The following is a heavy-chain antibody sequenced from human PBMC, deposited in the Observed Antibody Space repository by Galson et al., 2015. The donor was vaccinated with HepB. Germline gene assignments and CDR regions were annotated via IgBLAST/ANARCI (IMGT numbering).Heavy chain of an antibody. D-gene: IGHD3-22*01. CDR2: INTNTGNP. CDR1: GYTFTNYA. Sequence: SVKVSCKASGYTFTNYAMNWVRQAPGQGLEWMGWINTNTGNPTYAQGFTGRFVFSLDTSFTTAYLQISSQKAEDTAVYYCARGSPTILVRLAQWGQGTLVTVSS. J-gene: IGHJ4*02. V-gene: IGHV7-4-1*02. CDR3: ARGSPTILVRLAQ.